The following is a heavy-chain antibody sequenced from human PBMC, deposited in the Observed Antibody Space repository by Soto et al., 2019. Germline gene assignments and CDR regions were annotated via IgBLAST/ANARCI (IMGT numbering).Heavy chain of an antibody. Sequence: SETLSLTCAVYGGSFSGYYWSWIRQPPGKGLEWIGEINHSGSTNYNPSLKSRVTISVDTSKNQFSLKLSSVTAADTAVYYCARMGSGWYPFDYWGQGNLVTVSS. V-gene: IGHV4-34*01. CDR2: INHSGST. CDR3: ARMGSGWYPFDY. D-gene: IGHD6-19*01. CDR1: GGSFSGYY. J-gene: IGHJ4*02.